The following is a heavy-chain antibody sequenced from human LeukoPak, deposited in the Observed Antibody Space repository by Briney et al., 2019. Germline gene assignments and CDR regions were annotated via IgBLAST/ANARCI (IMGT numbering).Heavy chain of an antibody. CDR1: GVTFSSYA. V-gene: IGHV3-23*01. J-gene: IGHJ4*02. CDR3: AKERLTTTTFDS. CDR2: ISGSGGST. Sequence: GGSLRLSCAAPGVTFSSYAMSWGRQAPGKRLERVSAISGSGGSTYYADSVKGRFTISRDTSKTTLYLQMNSLRAEDTALYYCAKERLTTTTFDSWGRGTLVTVSS. D-gene: IGHD4-11*01.